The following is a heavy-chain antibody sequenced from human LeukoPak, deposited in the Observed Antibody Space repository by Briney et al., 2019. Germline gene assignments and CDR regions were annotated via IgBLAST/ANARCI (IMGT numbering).Heavy chain of an antibody. J-gene: IGHJ4*02. CDR3: ARGQNSNIAAAGKQLDY. V-gene: IGHV4-34*01. CDR1: GGSFSGYY. CDR2: INHSGST. Sequence: SETLSLTCAVYGGSFSGYYWSWIRQPPGKGLEWIGEINHSGSTNYNPSLKSRVTISVDTSKNQFSLKLSSVTAADTAVYYCARGQNSNIAAAGKQLDYWGQGTLVTISS. D-gene: IGHD6-13*01.